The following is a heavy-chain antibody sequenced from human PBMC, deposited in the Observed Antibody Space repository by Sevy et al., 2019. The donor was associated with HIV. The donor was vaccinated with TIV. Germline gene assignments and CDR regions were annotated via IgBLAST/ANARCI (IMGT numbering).Heavy chain of an antibody. J-gene: IGHJ5*02. V-gene: IGHV5-51*01. CDR1: GDNFASYW. CDR3: ARKDMEENWFDP. D-gene: IGHD1-1*01. Sequence: RGESLKISCQGSGDNFASYWIAWVRQMPGKGLEWMGIIFPGDSETSYSSSFQGQVTISADKSMQTAYLQWSSLKTSDTAIYYCARKDMEENWFDPWGQGTLVTVSS. CDR2: IFPGDSET.